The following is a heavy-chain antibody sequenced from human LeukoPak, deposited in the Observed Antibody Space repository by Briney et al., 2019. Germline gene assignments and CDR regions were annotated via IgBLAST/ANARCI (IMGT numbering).Heavy chain of an antibody. Sequence: GGSLRLSCAASGFTFSSYAMHWVRQAPGKGLEWVAVISYDGSNKYYADSVKGRFTISRDNSKNTLYLQMNSLRAEDTAVYYCARDADSSGYRAGAFDIWGQGTMVTVSS. J-gene: IGHJ3*02. CDR3: ARDADSSGYRAGAFDI. D-gene: IGHD3-22*01. CDR2: ISYDGSNK. CDR1: GFTFSSYA. V-gene: IGHV3-30-3*01.